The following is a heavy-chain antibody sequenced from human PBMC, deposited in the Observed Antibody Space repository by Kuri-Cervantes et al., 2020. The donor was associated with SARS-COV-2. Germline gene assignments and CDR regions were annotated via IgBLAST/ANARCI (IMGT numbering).Heavy chain of an antibody. CDR2: ISGSGGST. CDR3: VRGPDFWSGSTY. J-gene: IGHJ4*02. V-gene: IGHV3-23*01. Sequence: GESLKISCAASGFTFSSYAMSWVRQAPGKGLEWVSAISGSGGSTYYADSVKGRFTISRDNSKNTLYLQMNSLRAEDTAVYYCVRGPDFWSGSTYWGQGTQVTVSS. D-gene: IGHD3-3*01. CDR1: GFTFSSYA.